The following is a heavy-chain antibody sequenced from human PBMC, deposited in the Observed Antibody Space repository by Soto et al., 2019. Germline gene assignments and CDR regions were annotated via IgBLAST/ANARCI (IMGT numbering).Heavy chain of an antibody. D-gene: IGHD3-3*01. CDR3: AIYDFWSGYLQHFDY. CDR2: IYYSGST. V-gene: IGHV4-39*01. J-gene: IGHJ4*02. CDR1: GGSISSSSYY. Sequence: PSETLSLTCTVSGGSISSSSYYWGWIRQPPGKGLEWIGSIYYSGSTYYNPSLKSRVTISVDTSKNQFSLKLSSVTAADTAVYYCAIYDFWSGYLQHFDYWGQGTLVTVSS.